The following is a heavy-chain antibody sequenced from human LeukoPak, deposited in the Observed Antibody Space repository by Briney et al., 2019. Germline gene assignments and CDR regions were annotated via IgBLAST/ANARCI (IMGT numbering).Heavy chain of an antibody. CDR3: ARHFWDDTNYYYYYYMDV. Sequence: SETLSLTCTVSGGSISSSSYYWGWIRQPPGKGPEWIGSIYYSGSTYYNPPLKSRVTISVDTSKNQFSLKLSSVTAADTAVYYCARHFWDDTNYYYYYYMDVWGKGTTVTVSS. D-gene: IGHD3-3*01. V-gene: IGHV4-39*01. CDR1: GGSISSSSYY. CDR2: IYYSGST. J-gene: IGHJ6*03.